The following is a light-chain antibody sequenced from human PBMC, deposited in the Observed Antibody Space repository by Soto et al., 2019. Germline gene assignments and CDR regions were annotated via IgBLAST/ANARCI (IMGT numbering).Light chain of an antibody. CDR3: QQYGSSPTWT. CDR1: QSVSSSY. Sequence: EIVLTQSPGTLSLSPGERATLSCRASQSVSSSYLAWYQQKPGQAPRLLIYGASSRATGIPGRFSGSGSGTDFTLTISRLEPEDFAVYYCQQYGSSPTWTFGQGTKVDI. J-gene: IGKJ1*01. V-gene: IGKV3-20*01. CDR2: GAS.